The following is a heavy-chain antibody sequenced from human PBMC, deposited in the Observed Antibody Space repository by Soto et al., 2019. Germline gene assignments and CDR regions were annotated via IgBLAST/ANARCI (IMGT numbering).Heavy chain of an antibody. J-gene: IGHJ6*02. Sequence: QVQLQESGPGLVKPSETLSLICSDSGGSISSHNWGWIRLPPGKGLEWIGYIRDSGDTSYNPSLNSRVIMSLDTTKKDFSLKLTSVTAADTAVYYPVTQGLGALHGLVDVWGQGFTVTVS. CDR3: VTQGLGALHGLVDV. D-gene: IGHD3-10*01. CDR1: GGSISSHN. V-gene: IGHV4-59*08. CDR2: IRDSGDT.